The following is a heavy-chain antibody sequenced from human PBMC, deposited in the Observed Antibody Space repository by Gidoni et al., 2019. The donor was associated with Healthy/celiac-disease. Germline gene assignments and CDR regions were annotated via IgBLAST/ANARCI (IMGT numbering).Heavy chain of an antibody. J-gene: IGHJ5*02. CDR3: ARDWNYYDSSGYYQGWFDP. CDR1: GFPFSSYA. CDR2: ISYDGSNK. D-gene: IGHD3-22*01. V-gene: IGHV3-30-3*01. Sequence: QVQLVESGGGVVQPGWSLRLSCAASGFPFSSYAMHWVRQAPGKGLEWVAVISYDGSNKYYADSVKGRFTISRDNSKNTLYLQMNSLRAEDTAVYYCARDWNYYDSSGYYQGWFDPWGQGTLVTVSS.